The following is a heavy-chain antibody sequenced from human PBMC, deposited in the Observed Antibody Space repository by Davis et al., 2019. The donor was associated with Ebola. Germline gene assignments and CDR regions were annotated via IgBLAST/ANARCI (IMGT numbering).Heavy chain of an antibody. D-gene: IGHD1-14*01. Sequence: SETLSLTCTVSGGSISSGYWSWLRQPPGKGLEWIGYIYYSGITNYNPSLKSRVTMFVDTSKNQFSLKLSSVTAADTAVYYCARHAGLRPLDYWGQGTLVTVSS. CDR1: GGSISSGY. V-gene: IGHV4-59*08. CDR3: ARHAGLRPLDY. CDR2: IYYSGIT. J-gene: IGHJ4*02.